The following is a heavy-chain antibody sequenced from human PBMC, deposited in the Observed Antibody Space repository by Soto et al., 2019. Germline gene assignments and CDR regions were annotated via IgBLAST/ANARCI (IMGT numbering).Heavy chain of an antibody. Sequence: PSXTRSLTCAVSVGSISSSNCWSWVRQPPGKGLEWIGEIYHSVSTNYNPSLKSRVTISVDKSKNQFSLKLSSVTAADTAVYYCARDRNGSYIEEENWFDPWGQGTLVTVSS. CDR1: VGSISSSNC. J-gene: IGHJ5*02. D-gene: IGHD1-26*01. CDR2: IYHSVST. CDR3: ARDRNGSYIEEENWFDP. V-gene: IGHV4-4*02.